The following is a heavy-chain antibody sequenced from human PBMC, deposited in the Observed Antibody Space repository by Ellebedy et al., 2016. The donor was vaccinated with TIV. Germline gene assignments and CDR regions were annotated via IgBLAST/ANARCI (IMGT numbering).Heavy chain of an antibody. D-gene: IGHD6-19*01. CDR3: ARQDGRAVAGNYDY. V-gene: IGHV4-59*08. CDR2: IYYSGST. CDR1: GGSISSYY. Sequence: SETLSLTCTVSGGSISSYYWSWIRQPPGKGLEWIGYIYYSGSTNYNPSLKSRVTISVDTSKNQFSLKLSSVTAADTAVYYCARQDGRAVAGNYDYWGQGTLVTVSS. J-gene: IGHJ4*02.